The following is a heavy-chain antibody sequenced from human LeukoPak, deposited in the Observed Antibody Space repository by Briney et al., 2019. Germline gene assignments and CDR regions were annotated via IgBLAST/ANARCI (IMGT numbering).Heavy chain of an antibody. CDR1: GFTFSSYW. Sequence: GGSLRLSCAASGFTFSSYWMHWVRHAPGKGLVWVSRINSDGSSTSYADSVKGRFTISRDNAKNTLYLQMNSLRAEDTAVYYCARGDDSSGFYYYYYMDVWGKGATVTVSS. D-gene: IGHD3-22*01. J-gene: IGHJ6*03. CDR2: INSDGSST. V-gene: IGHV3-74*01. CDR3: ARGDDSSGFYYYYYMDV.